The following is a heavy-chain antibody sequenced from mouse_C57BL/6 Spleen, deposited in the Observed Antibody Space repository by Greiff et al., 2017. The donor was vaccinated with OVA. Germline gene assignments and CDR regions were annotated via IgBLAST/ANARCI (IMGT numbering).Heavy chain of an antibody. CDR2: ISHLAYSI. V-gene: IGHV5-15*01. J-gene: IGHJ1*03. CDR1: GFTFSDYG. CDR3: ARARSERDFDV. Sequence: EVQVVESGGGLVQPGGSLKLSCAASGFTFSDYGMAWVRQAPRQGPEWVAFISHLAYSIYYADTVTGRFTISRENATNTLYLERSSLRAEDTAMYYCARARSERDFDVWGTGTTVTVSS.